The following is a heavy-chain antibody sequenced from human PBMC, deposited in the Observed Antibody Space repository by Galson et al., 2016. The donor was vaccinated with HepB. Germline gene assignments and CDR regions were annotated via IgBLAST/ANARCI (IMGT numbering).Heavy chain of an antibody. Sequence: SETLSLTCTVSGDSIISNYYWSWIRQPPGRRLEYIGNIYYTGTTDYNPSLRSRVTISLDTSKNQLSLKMTSVTTADTAVYYCARGSNFYDSKGRWFDPWGQGTLVTVSS. CDR3: ARGSNFYDSKGRWFDP. CDR1: GDSIISNYY. D-gene: IGHD3-22*01. J-gene: IGHJ5*02. V-gene: IGHV4-59*01. CDR2: IYYTGTT.